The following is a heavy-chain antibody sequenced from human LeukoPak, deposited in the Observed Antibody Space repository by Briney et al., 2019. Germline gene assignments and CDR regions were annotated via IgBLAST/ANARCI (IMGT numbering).Heavy chain of an antibody. Sequence: SETLSLTCAVSGGSFSGYYWNWIRQSPGKGLEWIGEINHSGSTHYSPSLKSRVTISVDTSQKQFSLRLTSVTAADTAVYYCARGRYLTTSGGAAAGFLDYWGQGSLVTVST. CDR2: INHSGST. V-gene: IGHV4-34*01. D-gene: IGHD6-13*01. J-gene: IGHJ4*02. CDR3: ARGRYLTTSGGAAAGFLDY. CDR1: GGSFSGYY.